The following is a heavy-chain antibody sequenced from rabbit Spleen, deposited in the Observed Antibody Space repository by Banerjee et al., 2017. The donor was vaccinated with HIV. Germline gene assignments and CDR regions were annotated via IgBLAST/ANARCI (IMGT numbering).Heavy chain of an antibody. D-gene: IGHD8-1*01. CDR1: GFSFSSNYY. V-gene: IGHV1S40*01. CDR3: ARDTGTSFSTYGMDL. J-gene: IGHJ6*01. Sequence: QSLEESGGGLVQPEGSLTLTCTASGFSFSSNYYMCWVRQAPGKGLEWNACIATGSSGFTYYANWAKGRFTCSKASSTTVTLQMTSLTAADTATYFCARDTGTSFSTYGMDLWGQGTLVTVS. CDR2: IATGSSGFT.